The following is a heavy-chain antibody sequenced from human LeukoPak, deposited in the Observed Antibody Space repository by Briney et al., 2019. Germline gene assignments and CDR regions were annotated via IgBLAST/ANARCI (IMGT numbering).Heavy chain of an antibody. CDR1: GYTFTSYG. CDR2: ISAYNGNT. D-gene: IGHD3-10*01. V-gene: IGHV1-18*01. Sequence: ASVNVSCKASGYTFTSYGISWVGQAPGQGREWMGWISAYNGNTNYAQKLQRRVTMPPHTSTRTAYPELRSLGSDDPAVYSCARVYYGSGSDWFDPWGQGTLVTVSS. J-gene: IGHJ5*02. CDR3: ARVYYGSGSDWFDP.